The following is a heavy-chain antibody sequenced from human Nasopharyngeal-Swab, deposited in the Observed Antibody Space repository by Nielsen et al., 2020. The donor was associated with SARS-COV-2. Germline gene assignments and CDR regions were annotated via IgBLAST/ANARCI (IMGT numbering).Heavy chain of an antibody. CDR3: ARDTSGSGWPYYMDV. V-gene: IGHV3-33*01. Sequence: LSLTCAESGFSSSTSGMHWVRQAPGKGLEWVAVVWSDGRSKYYADFVKGRFTISRDSSKNTVYLQMKSLRAEDTAVYYCARDTSGSGWPYYMDVWGKGTTVTVSS. D-gene: IGHD6-19*01. CDR1: GFSSSTSG. J-gene: IGHJ6*03. CDR2: VWSDGRSK.